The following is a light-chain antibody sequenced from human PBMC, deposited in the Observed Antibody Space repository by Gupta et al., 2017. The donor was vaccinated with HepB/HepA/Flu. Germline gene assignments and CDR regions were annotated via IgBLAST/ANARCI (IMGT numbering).Light chain of an antibody. CDR1: NIGSKS. Sequence: SYVLTQPPSVSLAPGKTARITRGGNNIGSKSVHWYQQKPGQAPVLVVYDDSDRPSGIPERFSGSNSGNTATLTIGRVEAGDEADYYCQVWDSSSDHGVFGGGTKLTVL. CDR3: QVWDSSSDHGV. J-gene: IGLJ2*01. V-gene: IGLV3-21*03. CDR2: DDS.